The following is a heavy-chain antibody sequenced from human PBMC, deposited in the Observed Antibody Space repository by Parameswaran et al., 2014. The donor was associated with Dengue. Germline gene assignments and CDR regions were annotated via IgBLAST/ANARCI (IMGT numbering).Heavy chain of an antibody. D-gene: IGHD6-13*01. J-gene: IGHJ4*02. V-gene: IGHV4-59*08. Sequence: VRQMPGKGLEWIGYIYYSGSTNYNPSLKSRVTISVDTSKNQFSLKLSSVTAADTAVYYCARLPSSRWSLFDYWGQGTQVTVSS. CDR2: IYYSGST. CDR3: ARLPSSRWSLFDY.